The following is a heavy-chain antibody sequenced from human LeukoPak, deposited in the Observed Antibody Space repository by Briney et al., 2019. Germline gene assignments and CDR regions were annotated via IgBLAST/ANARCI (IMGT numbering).Heavy chain of an antibody. D-gene: IGHD5-18*01. CDR1: GFTFSSYG. CDR2: ISGSGGST. V-gene: IGHV3-23*01. CDR3: AKADRDLGRRGYSYGYDGTN. Sequence: PGGSLRLSCAASGFTFSSYGMSWVRQAPGKGLEWVSAISGSGGSTYYADSVKGRFTISRDNSKNTLYLQMNSLRAEDTAVYYCAKADRDLGRRGYSYGYDGTNWGQGTLVTVSS. J-gene: IGHJ4*02.